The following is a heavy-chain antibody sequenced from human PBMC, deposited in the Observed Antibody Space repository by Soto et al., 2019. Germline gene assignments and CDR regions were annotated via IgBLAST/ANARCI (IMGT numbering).Heavy chain of an antibody. D-gene: IGHD6-13*01. J-gene: IGHJ4*02. Sequence: VQLVESGGGLVKPGGSLRLSCAASGFTFSSYSMNWVRQAPGKGLEWVSSISSSSSYIYYADSVKGRFTISRDNAKNSLYLQMNSLRAEDTAVYYCARGGSIADYFDYWGQGTLVTVSS. CDR2: ISSSSSYI. V-gene: IGHV3-21*01. CDR1: GFTFSSYS. CDR3: ARGGSIADYFDY.